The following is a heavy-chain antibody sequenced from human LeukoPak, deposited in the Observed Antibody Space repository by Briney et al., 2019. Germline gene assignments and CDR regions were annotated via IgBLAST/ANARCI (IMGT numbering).Heavy chain of an antibody. V-gene: IGHV5-51*01. D-gene: IGHD2-15*01. J-gene: IGHJ6*02. CDR2: IYPDDSDT. CDR1: GYIFTSFL. CDR3: ARHKWVVSYYYGMDV. Sequence: GESLEISWKGSGYIFTSFLLAWVRQMPGEGLEWIGIIYPDDSDTRYSPPFQGQVTISADESISTAYLQWSSLKASDTAMYFCARHKWVVSYYYGMDVWGQGTTVTVSS.